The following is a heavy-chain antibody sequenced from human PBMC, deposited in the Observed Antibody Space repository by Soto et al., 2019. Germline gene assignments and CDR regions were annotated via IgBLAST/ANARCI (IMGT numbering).Heavy chain of an antibody. CDR2: IYYSGST. CDR1: GSSISSYY. Sequence: SETLSLTCTVSGSSISSYYWSWIRQPPGKGLEWIGYIYYSGSTNYNPSLKSRVTISVDTSKNQFSLKLSSVTAADTAVYYCARTGRGYDFWSGYSYYFDYWGQGTLVTVSS. V-gene: IGHV4-59*08. D-gene: IGHD3-3*01. CDR3: ARTGRGYDFWSGYSYYFDY. J-gene: IGHJ4*02.